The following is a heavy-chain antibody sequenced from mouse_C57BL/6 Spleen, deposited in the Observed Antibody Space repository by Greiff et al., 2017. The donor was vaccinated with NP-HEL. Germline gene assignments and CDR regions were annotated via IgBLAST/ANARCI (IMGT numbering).Heavy chain of an antibody. D-gene: IGHD4-1*01. CDR2: ISSGSSTI. J-gene: IGHJ1*03. CDR1: GFTFSDYG. CDR3: ASNWDWYFDV. Sequence: EVQLVESGGGLVKPGGSLKLSCAASGFTFSDYGMHWVRQAPEKGLEWVAYISSGSSTIYYADTVKGRFTISRDNAKNTLFLQMTSLRSEDTAMYYGASNWDWYFDVWGTGTTVTVSS. V-gene: IGHV5-17*01.